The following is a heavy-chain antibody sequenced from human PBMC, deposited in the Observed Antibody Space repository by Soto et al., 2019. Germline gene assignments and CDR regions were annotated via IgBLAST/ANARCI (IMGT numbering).Heavy chain of an antibody. Sequence: ASVKVSCKASGYTFTDYYMHWVRQAPGQGHEWGGWINPNSGDTNYAQNFQGRVTMTRDTSISTAYMELSRLKSDDTAVYYCARAEYSLDAFDIRGQGSVVAISS. CDR1: GYTFTDYY. V-gene: IGHV1-2*02. J-gene: IGHJ3*02. CDR3: ARAEYSLDAFDI. D-gene: IGHD5-18*01. CDR2: INPNSGDT.